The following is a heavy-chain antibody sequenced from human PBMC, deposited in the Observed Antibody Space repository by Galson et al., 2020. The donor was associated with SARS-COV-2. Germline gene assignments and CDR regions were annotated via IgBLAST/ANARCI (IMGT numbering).Heavy chain of an antibody. CDR2: ISWNSGSI. Sequence: SLKISCAASGFTFDDYAMHWVRQAPGKGLEWVSGISWNSGSIGYADSVKGRFTISRDNAKNSLYLQMNSLRAEDTALYYCAKDMYSQGHYFDYWGQGTLVTVSS. CDR3: AKDMYSQGHYFDY. J-gene: IGHJ4*02. V-gene: IGHV3-9*01. D-gene: IGHD2-8*01. CDR1: GFTFDDYA.